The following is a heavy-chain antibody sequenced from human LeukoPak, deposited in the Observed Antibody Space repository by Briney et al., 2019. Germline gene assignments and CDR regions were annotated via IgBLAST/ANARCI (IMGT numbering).Heavy chain of an antibody. CDR2: IYDIGST. CDR3: ARGHGDYYMDV. J-gene: IGHJ6*03. Sequence: PSQTLSLTCTVSGGSISSNAYYRTWIRQHPGKGLEWIGYIYDIGSTSYNPSLESRVTISVDTSKTQFSLRLSSVTAADTALYYCARGHGDYYMDVWGKGTTVTVSS. CDR1: GGSISSNAYY. V-gene: IGHV4-31*03. D-gene: IGHD4-17*01.